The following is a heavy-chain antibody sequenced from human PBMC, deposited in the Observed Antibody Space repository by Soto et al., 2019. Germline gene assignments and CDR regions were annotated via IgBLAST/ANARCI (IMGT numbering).Heavy chain of an antibody. V-gene: IGHV1-3*01. CDR3: ARDWCSGGSCYSLGSGMDV. D-gene: IGHD2-15*01. CDR2: INAGNGNT. CDR1: GYTFTSYA. Sequence: ASVKVSCKASGYTFTSYAMHWVRQAPGQRLEWMGWINAGNGNTKYSQKFQGRVTITRDTSASTAYMELSSLRSEDTAVYYCARDWCSGGSCYSLGSGMDVWGQGXTVTVYS. J-gene: IGHJ6*02.